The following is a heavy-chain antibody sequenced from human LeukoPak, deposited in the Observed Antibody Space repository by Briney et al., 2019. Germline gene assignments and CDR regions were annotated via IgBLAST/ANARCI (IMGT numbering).Heavy chain of an antibody. Sequence: GGSLRLSCVASGYTFSHYWMSWVRQTPGKGLEWVASISNGGYPTYYVDSVRGRFTISRDDARNSLFLQMNGLRADDTAVYYCTRENYVPDSWGQGTLVTVSS. CDR3: TRENYVPDS. J-gene: IGHJ4*02. D-gene: IGHD3-10*02. CDR1: GYTFSHYW. CDR2: ISNGGYPT. V-gene: IGHV3-7*03.